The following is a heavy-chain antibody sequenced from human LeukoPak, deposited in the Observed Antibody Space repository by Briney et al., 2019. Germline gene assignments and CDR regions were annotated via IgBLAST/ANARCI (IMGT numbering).Heavy chain of an antibody. Sequence: ASLKVSCKASGYTFTDYYMHWVRQAPGQGLEWMGWINVNRGGTNYAQRFQGRVTMTRDTSITTAYMELSRLKSDDTAVYYCARRYCSSTSCYYFDYWGQGTLVTASS. CDR3: ARRYCSSTSCYYFDY. CDR1: GYTFTDYY. J-gene: IGHJ4*02. D-gene: IGHD2-2*01. V-gene: IGHV1-2*02. CDR2: INVNRGGT.